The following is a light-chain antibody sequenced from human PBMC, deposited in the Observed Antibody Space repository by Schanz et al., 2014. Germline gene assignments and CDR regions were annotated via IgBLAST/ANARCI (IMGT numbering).Light chain of an antibody. J-gene: IGLJ3*02. CDR1: SSDVGSYKL. V-gene: IGLV2-23*01. CDR3: CSYAGSSTWV. CDR2: EGS. Sequence: QSALTQPRSVSGSPGQSVTISCTGTSSDVGSYKLVSWYQQHPATAPKLLIYEGSKRPSGVSNRFSGSKSGNTASLTISGLQAEDEADYYCCSYAGSSTWVFGGGTKLTVL.